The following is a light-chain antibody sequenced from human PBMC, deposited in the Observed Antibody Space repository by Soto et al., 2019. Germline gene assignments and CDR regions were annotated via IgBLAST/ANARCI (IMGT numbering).Light chain of an antibody. V-gene: IGLV1-44*01. CDR2: SNN. J-gene: IGLJ1*01. CDR3: AAWDDSLNGHYV. CDR1: SSNIGSNT. Sequence: QSVLTQPPSASGTPGQRVTLSCSGSSSNIGSNTVNWYQQLTGTAPQLLIYSNNQRPSGVPDRFSGSESGTSASLAIRGRQSEDEADYYCAAWDDSLNGHYVFGTGTKLTVL.